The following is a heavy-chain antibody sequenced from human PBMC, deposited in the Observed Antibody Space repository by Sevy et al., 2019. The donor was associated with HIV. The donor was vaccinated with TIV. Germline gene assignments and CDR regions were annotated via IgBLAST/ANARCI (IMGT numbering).Heavy chain of an antibody. D-gene: IGHD3-3*01. CDR3: AKSPLRYYDFWSGYSTDYFDY. CDR2: ISGSGGST. V-gene: IGHV3-23*01. CDR1: GFTFSSYA. J-gene: IGHJ4*02. Sequence: GVSLRLSCAASGFTFSSYAMSWVRQAPGKGLEWVSAISGSGGSTYYADSVKGRFTISRDNSKNTLYLQMNSLRAEDTAVYYCAKSPLRYYDFWSGYSTDYFDYWGQGTLVTVSS.